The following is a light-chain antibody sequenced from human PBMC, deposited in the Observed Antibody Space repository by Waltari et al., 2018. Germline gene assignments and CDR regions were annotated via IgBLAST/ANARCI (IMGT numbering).Light chain of an antibody. Sequence: EIVLTQSPGTLSLSPGESATLSCRTSQSVTRALAWYQQKPGQAPRLRIYGASNRATGIPDRFSGGGSGTDFSLTISSLEPEDFAVYYCQHYLRLPVTFGQGTKVEVK. CDR2: GAS. J-gene: IGKJ1*01. CDR1: QSVTRA. CDR3: QHYLRLPVT. V-gene: IGKV3-20*01.